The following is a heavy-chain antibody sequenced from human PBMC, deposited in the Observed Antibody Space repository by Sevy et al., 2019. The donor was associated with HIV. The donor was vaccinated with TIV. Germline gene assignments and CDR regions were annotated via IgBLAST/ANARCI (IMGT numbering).Heavy chain of an antibody. J-gene: IGHJ4*02. CDR3: ARAVGKDGAY. Sequence: GGSLRLSCTASGFTFSDSWMHWVRQAPGKGLEWLANINQDGSVIYYAASVKGRFTISRDNSRNSVFLQMSSLRAGDTATYYCARAVGKDGAYWGQGTLVTVSS. CDR2: INQDGSVI. CDR1: GFTFSDSW. D-gene: IGHD2-8*01. V-gene: IGHV3-7*03.